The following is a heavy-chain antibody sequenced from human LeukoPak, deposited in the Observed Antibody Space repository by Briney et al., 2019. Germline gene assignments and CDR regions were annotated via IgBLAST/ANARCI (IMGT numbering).Heavy chain of an antibody. Sequence: SETLSLTCTVSGGSISSYYRSWIRQPAGKGLEWIGRIYTSGSSNYNPSLKSRVTMSVDTSKNQFSLKLSSVTAADTAVYYCARGSSDHSGKLDYWGQGTLVTVPS. CDR2: IYTSGSS. CDR3: ARGSSDHSGKLDY. D-gene: IGHD3-10*01. J-gene: IGHJ4*02. CDR1: GGSISSYY. V-gene: IGHV4-4*07.